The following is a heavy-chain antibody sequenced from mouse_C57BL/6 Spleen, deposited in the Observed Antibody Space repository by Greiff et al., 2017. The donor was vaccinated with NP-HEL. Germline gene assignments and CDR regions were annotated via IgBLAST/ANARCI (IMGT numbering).Heavy chain of an antibody. J-gene: IGHJ2*01. Sequence: QVQLQQSGAELARPGASVKLSCKASGYTFTSYGISWVKQRTGQGLEWIGEIYPRSGNTYYNEKFKGKATLTADKSSSTAYMELRSLTSDDSAVYFCARKGAFHLGAFDYWGQGTTLTVSS. CDR3: ARKGAFHLGAFDY. CDR1: GYTFTSYG. CDR2: IYPRSGNT. V-gene: IGHV1-81*01.